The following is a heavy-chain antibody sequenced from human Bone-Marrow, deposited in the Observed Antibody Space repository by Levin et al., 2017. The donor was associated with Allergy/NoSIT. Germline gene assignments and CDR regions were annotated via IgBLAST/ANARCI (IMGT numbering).Heavy chain of an antibody. Sequence: PGGSLRLSCAASGFTFSDYAMTWVRQAPGKGLEWVSAITGSGRSTDYADSVKGRFTISRDNPNNALYLQMNSLRAEDTAVYYCARRSFTSSGWYDYWGQGTLVTVSS. D-gene: IGHD6-19*01. J-gene: IGHJ4*02. CDR2: ITGSGRST. CDR1: GFTFSDYA. V-gene: IGHV3-23*01. CDR3: ARRSFTSSGWYDY.